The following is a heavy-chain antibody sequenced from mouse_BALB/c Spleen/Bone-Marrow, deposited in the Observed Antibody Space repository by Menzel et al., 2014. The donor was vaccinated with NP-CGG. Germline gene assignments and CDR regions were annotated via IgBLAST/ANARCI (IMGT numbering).Heavy chain of an antibody. Sequence: EVKVEESGGGLVQPGGSLKLSCAASGFDFSRYWMSWVRQAPGKGLDWIGEINPDSSTINYTPSLKDKFIISRDNAKNALYLQMSKVRSEDTALYYCTRLNYYGNLFVWGAGTTVTVSS. CDR1: GFDFSRYW. CDR3: TRLNYYGNLFV. V-gene: IGHV4-1*02. CDR2: INPDSSTI. D-gene: IGHD1-1*01. J-gene: IGHJ1*01.